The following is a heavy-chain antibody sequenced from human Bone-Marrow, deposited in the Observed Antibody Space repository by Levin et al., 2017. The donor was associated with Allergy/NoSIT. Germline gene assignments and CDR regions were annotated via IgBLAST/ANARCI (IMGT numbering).Heavy chain of an antibody. CDR3: AREGGSASGTYYSLDS. J-gene: IGHJ4*02. Sequence: PGGSLRLSCAASGFTFSSHWMHWVRQAPGKGLVWVSRISTDGTTTAYADSVKGRFTISRDNAKNTLSLQMNILRDEDTAVYYCAREGGSASGTYYSLDSWGQGTLVTVSS. CDR2: ISTDGTTT. D-gene: IGHD3-10*01. CDR1: GFTFSSHW. V-gene: IGHV3-74*01.